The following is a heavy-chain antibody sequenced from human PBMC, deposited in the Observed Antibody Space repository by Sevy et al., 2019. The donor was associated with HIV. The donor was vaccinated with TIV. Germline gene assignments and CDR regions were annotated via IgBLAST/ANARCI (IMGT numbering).Heavy chain of an antibody. J-gene: IGHJ4*02. V-gene: IGHV4-38-2*01. Sequence: SETLSLTCAVYGYSISSGYYWGWIRQPPGKGLEWIGSFYHRGNTFYNPFLESRVTISGDTSKNQFSLRLSSVTAADTAVYYCVRPSCSATSCSFDHWGQGTLVTVSS. CDR1: GYSISSGYY. D-gene: IGHD2-15*01. CDR2: FYHRGNT. CDR3: VRPSCSATSCSFDH.